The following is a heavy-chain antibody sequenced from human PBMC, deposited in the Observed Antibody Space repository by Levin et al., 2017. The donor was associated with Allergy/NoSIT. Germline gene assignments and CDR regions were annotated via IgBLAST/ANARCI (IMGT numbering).Heavy chain of an antibody. CDR2: ISGSGGST. CDR1: GFTFSSYA. D-gene: IGHD5-24*01. CDR3: AKASRVATTLDAFDS. J-gene: IGHJ3*02. V-gene: IGHV3-23*01. Sequence: GGSLRLSCAASGFTFSSYAMSWVRQAPGKGLEWVSAISGSGGSTYYADSVKGRFTISRDNSKNTLYLQMNSLRAEDTAVYYCAKASRVATTLDAFDSWGQGTMVTVSS.